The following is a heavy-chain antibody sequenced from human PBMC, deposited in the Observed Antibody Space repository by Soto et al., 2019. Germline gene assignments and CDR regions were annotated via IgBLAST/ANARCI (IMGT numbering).Heavy chain of an antibody. CDR3: ARLQFGEGFDY. V-gene: IGHV4-30-2*01. CDR2: ILHTGGT. D-gene: IGHD3-10*01. CDR1: GGSISGGGFS. J-gene: IGHJ4*02. Sequence: SETLSLTCAISGGSISGGGFSWSWIRQPPGKGLEWIGYILHTGGTQYNPSLKSRVSMSVDKSKNQFSLHLTSVTAADTAVYYCARLQFGEGFDYWGQGALVTVSS.